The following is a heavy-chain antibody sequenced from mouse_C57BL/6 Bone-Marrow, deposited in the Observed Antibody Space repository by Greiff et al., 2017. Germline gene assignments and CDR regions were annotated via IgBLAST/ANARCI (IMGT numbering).Heavy chain of an antibody. J-gene: IGHJ2*01. V-gene: IGHV14-4*01. CDR3: TVFYYDYSYYFGY. D-gene: IGHD2-4*01. Sequence: VQLQQSGAELVRPGASVKLSCTASGFNINDYYMHWVKQRPEQGLEWIGWIDPENGDTEYASKFQGKATITADTSSNTAYLQLSSLTSEDTAVYYCTVFYYDYSYYFGYGGQGNTLTVSA. CDR2: IDPENGDT. CDR1: GFNINDYY.